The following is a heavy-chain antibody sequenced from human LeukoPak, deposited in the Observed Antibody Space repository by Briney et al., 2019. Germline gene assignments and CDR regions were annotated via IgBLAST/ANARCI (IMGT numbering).Heavy chain of an antibody. D-gene: IGHD1-26*01. J-gene: IGHJ5*02. CDR3: VRGVGAPNWFDP. CDR1: GYTLTELS. Sequence: ASVKVSCKVSGYTLTELSMHWVRQAPGKGLEWMGGFDPEDGETIYAQKFQGRVTMTEDTSTDTAYMELSSLRSEDTAVYYCVRGVGAPNWFDPWGQGTLVSVSS. V-gene: IGHV1-24*01. CDR2: FDPEDGET.